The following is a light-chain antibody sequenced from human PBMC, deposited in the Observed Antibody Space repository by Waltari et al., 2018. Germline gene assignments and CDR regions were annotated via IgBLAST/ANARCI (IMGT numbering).Light chain of an antibody. V-gene: IGLV2-14*01. Sequence: QSALTQPASVSGSPGQSITISCTGRSTHIGGYDYVSWYRQDPGKAPKLIIHNVNKRPSGVSDRFSGSKSGNTASLTISGLQAEDEAHYFCNSYTSRSTMIFGGGTTLTV. CDR1: STHIGGYDY. J-gene: IGLJ2*01. CDR3: NSYTSRSTMI. CDR2: NVN.